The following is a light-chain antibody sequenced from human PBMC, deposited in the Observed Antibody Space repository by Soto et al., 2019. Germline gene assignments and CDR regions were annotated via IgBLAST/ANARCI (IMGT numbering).Light chain of an antibody. CDR2: AAS. V-gene: IGKV1-39*01. Sequence: DIQMTQSPSSLSASLGDRVTITCRASQSISSYLNRYQQKPGKATKLLTYAASSLQSGVPSMFSSSGYGTDFTLTISSLQPEDVATYCWQQSYSTPRTFGQGTKVEIK. CDR3: QQSYSTPRT. J-gene: IGKJ1*01. CDR1: QSISSY.